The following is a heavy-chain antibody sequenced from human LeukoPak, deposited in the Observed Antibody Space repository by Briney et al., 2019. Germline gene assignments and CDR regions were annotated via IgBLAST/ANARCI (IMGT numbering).Heavy chain of an antibody. Sequence: SVTVSCKASGYTFTSYGISWVRQAPGQGLEWMGGIIPIFGTANYAQKFQGRVTITADESTSTAYMELSSLRSEDTAVYYCARESYDSSGYWGQGTLVTVSS. J-gene: IGHJ4*02. CDR1: GYTFTSYG. D-gene: IGHD3-22*01. V-gene: IGHV1-69*13. CDR2: IIPIFGTA. CDR3: ARESYDSSGY.